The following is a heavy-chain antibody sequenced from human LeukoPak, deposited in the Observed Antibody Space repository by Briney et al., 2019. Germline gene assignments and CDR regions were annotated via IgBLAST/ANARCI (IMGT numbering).Heavy chain of an antibody. Sequence: SETLSLTCTVSGGSFSNYYWSWIRQPPGKGLGWVGYIYYSGSTTYNPPLKSRVTISVDPSKNQFSLKLSSVTAANTAVDNCARYGYYDSSGSAFGIWGRGTMVTVSS. J-gene: IGHJ3*02. CDR2: IYYSGST. CDR1: GGSFSNYY. CDR3: ARYGYYDSSGSAFGI. D-gene: IGHD3-22*01. V-gene: IGHV4-59*08.